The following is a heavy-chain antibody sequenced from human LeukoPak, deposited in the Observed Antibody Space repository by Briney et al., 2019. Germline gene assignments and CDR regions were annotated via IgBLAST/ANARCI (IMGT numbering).Heavy chain of an antibody. CDR2: IHYTGST. CDR1: GYSISSGYY. V-gene: IGHV4-61*01. D-gene: IGHD3-10*01. Sequence: PSETLSPTCTVSGYSISSGYYWSWIRQSPGKGLECIGYIHYTGSTNYNPSLKSRVTISVETSKNQFSLKLKSVTAADTAVYYCARGGYYGSGNDFRFDPWGQGTLVTVSS. J-gene: IGHJ5*02. CDR3: ARGGYYGSGNDFRFDP.